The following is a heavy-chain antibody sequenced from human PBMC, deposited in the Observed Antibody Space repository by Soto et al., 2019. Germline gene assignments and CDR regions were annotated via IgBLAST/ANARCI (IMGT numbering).Heavy chain of an antibody. CDR1: GDSVSSNSAA. D-gene: IGHD6-13*01. CDR2: TYYRSKWYN. V-gene: IGHV6-1*01. Sequence: PSQTLSLTCAISGDSVSSNSAAWNWIRQSPSRGLEWLGRTYYRSKWYNDYAVSVKSRITINPDTSKNQFSLQLNSVTPEDTAVYYCARGEQQLVWVGYYYYYMDVWGKGTTVTVSS. J-gene: IGHJ6*03. CDR3: ARGEQQLVWVGYYYYYMDV.